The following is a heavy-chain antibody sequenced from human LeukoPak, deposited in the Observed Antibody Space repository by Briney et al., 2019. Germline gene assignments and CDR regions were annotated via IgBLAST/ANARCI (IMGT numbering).Heavy chain of an antibody. CDR2: ISYDGSNK. CDR1: GFTFSSYA. CDR3: APTPLGLLRYFPIDY. Sequence: PGGSLRLSCAASGFTFSSYAMHWVRQAPGKGLEWVAVISYDGSNKYYADSVKGRFTISRDNSKNTLYLQMNSLRAEDTAVYYCAPTPLGLLRYFPIDYWGQGTLVTVSS. D-gene: IGHD3-9*01. J-gene: IGHJ4*02. V-gene: IGHV3-30-3*01.